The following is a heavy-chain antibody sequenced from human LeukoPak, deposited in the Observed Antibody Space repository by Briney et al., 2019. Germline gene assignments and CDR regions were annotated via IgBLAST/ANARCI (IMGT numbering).Heavy chain of an antibody. Sequence: PSETLSLTCTVSGGSISSYYWSWIRQPPGKGLEWIGYIYYSGSTNYNPSLKSRVTISVDTSKNQFSLKLSSVTAADTAVYYCARVPHPATGTNYYYYMDVWGKGTTVTVSS. CDR2: IYYSGST. J-gene: IGHJ6*03. D-gene: IGHD1-1*01. CDR3: ARVPHPATGTNYYYYMDV. CDR1: GGSISSYY. V-gene: IGHV4-59*01.